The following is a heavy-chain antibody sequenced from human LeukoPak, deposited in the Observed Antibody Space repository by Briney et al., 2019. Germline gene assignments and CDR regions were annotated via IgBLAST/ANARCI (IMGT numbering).Heavy chain of an antibody. V-gene: IGHV1-69*13. CDR2: IIPIFGTA. D-gene: IGHD5-12*01. CDR1: GYTFTSYA. CDR3: ARRKVDIASAYSGYEFDY. J-gene: IGHJ4*02. Sequence: VASVKVSCKASGYTFTSYAISWVRQAPGQGLEWMGGIIPIFGTANYAQKFQGRVTITADESTSTAYMELSSLRSEDTAVYYCARRKVDIASAYSGYEFDYWGQGTLVTVSS.